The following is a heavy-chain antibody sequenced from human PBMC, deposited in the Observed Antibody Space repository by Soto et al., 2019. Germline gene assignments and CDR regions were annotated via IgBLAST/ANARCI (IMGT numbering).Heavy chain of an antibody. D-gene: IGHD3-22*01. J-gene: IGHJ4*02. Sequence: PSETLSLTCTVSGDSIRSSSYYWGWIRQPPGKGLEWIGSIYYSGSTYYTPSLKSRVTISVDTSRIHFSLKLISVTAADTAVYYCARQSYDSSDYFDYWGQGTLVTVS. CDR1: GDSIRSSSYY. CDR3: ARQSYDSSDYFDY. CDR2: IYYSGST. V-gene: IGHV4-39*01.